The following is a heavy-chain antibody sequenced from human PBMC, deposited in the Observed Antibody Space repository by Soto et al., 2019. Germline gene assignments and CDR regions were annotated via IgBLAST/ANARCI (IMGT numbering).Heavy chain of an antibody. CDR2: IYYSGST. V-gene: IGHV4-30-4*01. CDR1: GGSISSGDYY. D-gene: IGHD5-18*01. CDR3: ARSLRDTATDLYYYGMDV. J-gene: IGHJ6*02. Sequence: QVQLQESGPGLVKPSQTLSLTCTVSGGSISSGDYYWSWIPQPPGKGLEWIGYIYYSGSTYYNPSLKSRVTISVDTSKNQFSLKLSSVTAADTAVYYCARSLRDTATDLYYYGMDVWGQGTTVTVSS.